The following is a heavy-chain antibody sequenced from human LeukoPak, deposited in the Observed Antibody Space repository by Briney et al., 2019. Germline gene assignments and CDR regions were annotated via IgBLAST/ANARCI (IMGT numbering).Heavy chain of an antibody. J-gene: IGHJ4*02. CDR3: ARVGGYCSGGSCPYYFDY. CDR2: IYYSGST. CDR1: GGSISTSSYY. V-gene: IGHV4-39*07. Sequence: PSETLSLTCTVSGGSISTSSYYWGWIRQPPGKGLEWIGSIYYSGSTYYNPSLKSRVTISVDTSKNQFSLKLSSVTAADTAVYYCARVGGYCSGGSCPYYFDYWGQGTLVTVSS. D-gene: IGHD2-15*01.